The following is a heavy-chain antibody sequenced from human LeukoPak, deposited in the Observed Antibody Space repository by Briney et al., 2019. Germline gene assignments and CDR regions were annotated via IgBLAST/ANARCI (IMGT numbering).Heavy chain of an antibody. D-gene: IGHD6-13*01. J-gene: IGHJ4*02. CDR3: AKDSRIAAAEGY. CDR1: GFTFSSYA. CDR2: ISGSGGST. Sequence: GGSLRLSCAVSGFTFSSYAMSWVRQAPGKGLEWVSTISGSGGSTYYADSVKGRFTISRDNSKNTLYLQMNSLRAEDTAVYYCAKDSRIAAAEGYWGQGTLVTVSS. V-gene: IGHV3-23*01.